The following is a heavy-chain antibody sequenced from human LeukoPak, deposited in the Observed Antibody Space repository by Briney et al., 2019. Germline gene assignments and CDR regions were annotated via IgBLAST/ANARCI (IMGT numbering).Heavy chain of an antibody. Sequence: SETLSLTCAVYGGSFSSYYWSWIRQPPGKGLEWIGYIYYSGSTNYNPSLKSRVTISVDTSKNQFSLKLSSVTAADTAVYYCARSSGSGYGMDVWGQGTTVTVSS. J-gene: IGHJ6*02. CDR3: ARSSGSGYGMDV. V-gene: IGHV4-59*08. CDR1: GGSFSSYY. CDR2: IYYSGST. D-gene: IGHD3-10*01.